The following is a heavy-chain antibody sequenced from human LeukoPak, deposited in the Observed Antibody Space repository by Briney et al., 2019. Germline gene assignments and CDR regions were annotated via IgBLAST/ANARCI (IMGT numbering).Heavy chain of an antibody. Sequence: ASVKVSCKASGYTFTSYGIRGVRQAPGQGLEWMGWISAYNGNTNYAQKLQGRVTMTTDTSTSTAYMELRSLRSDDTAVYYCARAPNFDWLLSPFDYWGQGTLVTVSS. V-gene: IGHV1-18*01. CDR2: ISAYNGNT. J-gene: IGHJ4*02. CDR3: ARAPNFDWLLSPFDY. D-gene: IGHD3-9*01. CDR1: GYTFTSYG.